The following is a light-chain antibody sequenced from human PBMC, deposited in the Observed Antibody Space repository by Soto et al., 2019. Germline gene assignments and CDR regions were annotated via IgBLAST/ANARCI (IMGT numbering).Light chain of an antibody. V-gene: IGKV3-15*01. CDR3: QQYNNWPLT. J-gene: IGKJ1*01. CDR1: QIVSN. Sequence: EIVMTQSPATLSVSPGERATLSCRASQIVSNLAWYQQKPGQAPRLLIHGASTRATGIPARFSGSGSGTEFPLTINSLQSEDFAIYYCQQYNNWPLTFGQGTKVEV. CDR2: GAS.